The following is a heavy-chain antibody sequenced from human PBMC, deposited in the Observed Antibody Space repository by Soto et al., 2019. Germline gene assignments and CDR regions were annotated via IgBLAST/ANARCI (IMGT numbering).Heavy chain of an antibody. Sequence: QVQLQESGPGLMKPSETLSLTYTVSGGSISSYYWSWIRQPAGEGLEWIGRIYSSGSTSYNPSLKSRVTMLVDTSKNQFSLKLSSVTAADTAVYYCARSGGTFNLDYWGQGTLVTVSS. J-gene: IGHJ4*02. CDR3: ARSGGTFNLDY. CDR1: GGSISSYY. D-gene: IGHD1-26*01. CDR2: IYSSGST. V-gene: IGHV4-4*07.